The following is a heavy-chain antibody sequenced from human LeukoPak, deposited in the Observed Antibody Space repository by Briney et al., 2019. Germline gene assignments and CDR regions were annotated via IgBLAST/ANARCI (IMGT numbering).Heavy chain of an antibody. V-gene: IGHV4-39*07. CDR3: ARLRNLPAVHFDY. J-gene: IGHJ4*02. Sequence: SETLSLTCTVSGGSISSSTYYWGWIRQPPGKGLEWIGNIYYSGSTYYNTSLKSRVTISVDTSKNQFSLKINSLTAADTATYYCARLRNLPAVHFDYWGQGTLVTVSS. D-gene: IGHD2-2*01. CDR2: IYYSGST. CDR1: GGSISSSTYY.